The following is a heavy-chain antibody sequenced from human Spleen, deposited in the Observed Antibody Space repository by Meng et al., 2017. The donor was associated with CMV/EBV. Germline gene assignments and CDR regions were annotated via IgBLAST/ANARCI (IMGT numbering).Heavy chain of an antibody. CDR1: YTFTSYW. D-gene: IGHD3-10*01. J-gene: IGHJ4*02. Sequence: YTFTSYWIAWVRQKPGNGLEWMGVISPGDSDTRYSPSFQGQVTFSADKSISTAYLQWSSLKASDTAMYYCARSYYYYGSGTYISSDSWGQGTLVTVSS. CDR2: ISPGDSDT. CDR3: ARSYYYYGSGTYISSDS. V-gene: IGHV5-51*01.